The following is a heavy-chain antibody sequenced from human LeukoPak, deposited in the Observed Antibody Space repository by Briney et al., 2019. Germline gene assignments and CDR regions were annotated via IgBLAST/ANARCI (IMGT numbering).Heavy chain of an antibody. CDR2: INHSGST. J-gene: IGHJ3*02. D-gene: IGHD2-8*01. CDR1: GGSISGSSYY. Sequence: PSETLSLTCTVSGGSISGSSYYWSWIRQPPGKGLEWIGEINHSGSTNYNPSLKSRVTISVDTSKNQFSLKLSSVTAADTAVYYCARRLMIAHADDAFDIWGQGTMVTVSS. V-gene: IGHV4-39*07. CDR3: ARRLMIAHADDAFDI.